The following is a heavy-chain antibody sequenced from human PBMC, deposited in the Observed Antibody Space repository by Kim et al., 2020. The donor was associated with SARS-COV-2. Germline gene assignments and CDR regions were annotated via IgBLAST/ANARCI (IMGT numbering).Heavy chain of an antibody. CDR1: GFTFDDYA. J-gene: IGHJ4*02. CDR2: ISWNSGSI. Sequence: GGSLRLSCAASGFTFDDYAMHWVRQAPGKGLEWVSGISWNSGSIGYADSVKGRFTISRDNAKNSLYLQMNSLRAEDTALYYCAKDIHRTWIQLWGEPPYYFDYWGQGTLVTVSS. V-gene: IGHV3-9*01. D-gene: IGHD5-18*01. CDR3: AKDIHRTWIQLWGEPPYYFDY.